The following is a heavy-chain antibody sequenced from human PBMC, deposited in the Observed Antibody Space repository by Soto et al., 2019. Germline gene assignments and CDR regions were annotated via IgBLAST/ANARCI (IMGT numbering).Heavy chain of an antibody. D-gene: IGHD3-10*01. V-gene: IGHV1-18*01. CDR2: SSNYTGNT. J-gene: IGHJ6*02. CDR1: GYTFTNYD. CDR3: ARGYYYGSGRPTPGGMDV. Sequence: QVHLVQSGAEVKKPGASVKVSCKASGYTFTNYDINWVRQAPGQGLEWMGWSSNYTGNTNYAKKLQCRVTMTTDTSTSTAYMELRSRRSDYTAVYYCARGYYYGSGRPTPGGMDVWGQGTTVTVSS.